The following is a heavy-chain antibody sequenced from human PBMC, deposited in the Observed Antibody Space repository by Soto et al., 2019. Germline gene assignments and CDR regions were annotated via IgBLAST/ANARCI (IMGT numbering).Heavy chain of an antibody. V-gene: IGHV1-69*19. Sequence: QVQLVQSGAEMKKPGSSVKVSCQSSGGTFNTYAMHWVRQAPGQGPEWMGDISPMFGAANYAPKFQGRVTITADESTGTSYMQLSSLTSEDTALYFCAREVQVHTPDFVYWGQGTLVTVSS. CDR2: ISPMFGAA. J-gene: IGHJ4*02. CDR1: GGTFNTYA. CDR3: AREVQVHTPDFVY. D-gene: IGHD3-10*01.